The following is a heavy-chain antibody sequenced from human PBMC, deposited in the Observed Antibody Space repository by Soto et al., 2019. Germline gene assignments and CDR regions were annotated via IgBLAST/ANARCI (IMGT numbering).Heavy chain of an antibody. V-gene: IGHV4-34*01. CDR1: GGSFSGYY. D-gene: IGHD4-4*01. CDR2: INHSGST. CDR3: ASFHDYSNNRIDY. J-gene: IGHJ4*02. Sequence: PSETLSLTCAVYGGSFSGYYWSWIRQPPGKGLEWIGEINHSGSTNYNPSLKSRVTISVDTSKNQFSLKLSSVTAADTAVYYCASFHDYSNNRIDYWGQGTLVTSPQ.